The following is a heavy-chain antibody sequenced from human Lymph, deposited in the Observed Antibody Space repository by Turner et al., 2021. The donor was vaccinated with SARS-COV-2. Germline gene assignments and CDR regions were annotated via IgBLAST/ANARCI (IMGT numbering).Heavy chain of an antibody. J-gene: IGHJ6*02. Sequence: EVQLVESGGGLVQPVGSLRLSCAASGFTFSSYWMSWVRQAPGKGLEWVANIKQDGSEKYYVDSVKGRFTISRDNAKNSLYLQMNSLRADDTAVYFCARVGVRFEWSDGYHYYYAMDVWGQGTTVTVSS. CDR3: ARVGVRFEWSDGYHYYYAMDV. D-gene: IGHD3-3*01. CDR2: IKQDGSEK. V-gene: IGHV3-7*03. CDR1: GFTFSSYW.